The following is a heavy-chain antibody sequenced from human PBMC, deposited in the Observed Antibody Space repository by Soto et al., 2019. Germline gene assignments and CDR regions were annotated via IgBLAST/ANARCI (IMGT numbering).Heavy chain of an antibody. CDR1: GFTFSSYS. V-gene: IGHV3-48*02. CDR2: ISSSSSTI. CDR3: ARDRGGYCGGDCYVGYYYYGMDV. D-gene: IGHD2-21*02. Sequence: GGSLRLSCAASGFTFSSYSMNWVRQAPGKGLEWVSYISSSSSTIYYADSVKGRFTISRDNAKNSLYLQMNSLRDEDTAVYYCARDRGGYCGGDCYVGYYYYGMDVWGQGTTVTVSS. J-gene: IGHJ6*02.